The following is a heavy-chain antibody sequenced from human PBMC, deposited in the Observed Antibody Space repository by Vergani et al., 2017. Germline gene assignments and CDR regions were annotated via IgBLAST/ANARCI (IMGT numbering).Heavy chain of an antibody. CDR2: IDYSGDI. J-gene: IGHJ5*02. CDR3: ARRSTVGTPLRWFDP. CDR1: GGSFSDFY. Sequence: QVQIQQWGAGLLKPSDTLSLTCAVYGGSFSDFYCSWVRQSPGKGLEWIGEIDYSGDINYNPSFQSRATVSVGRSNNQFSLRLSSVTAADTAMYYCARRSTVGTPLRWFDPWGQGTLVVVSS. D-gene: IGHD4-11*01. V-gene: IGHV4-34*02.